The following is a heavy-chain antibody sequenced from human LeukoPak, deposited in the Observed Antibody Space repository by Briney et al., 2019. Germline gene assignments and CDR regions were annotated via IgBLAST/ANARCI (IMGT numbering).Heavy chain of an antibody. CDR1: GYTFTSYE. J-gene: IGHJ6*03. CDR3: ARDLGGAAAAYYMDV. V-gene: IGHV1-46*01. Sequence: ASVKVSCKASGYTFTSYEMHWVRQAPGQGLEWRGIINPSGGSTSYAQKFQGRVTMTRDMSTSPVYMALSSLRSEDTAVYYCARDLGGAAAAYYMDVWGKGTTVTVSS. D-gene: IGHD6-13*01. CDR2: INPSGGST.